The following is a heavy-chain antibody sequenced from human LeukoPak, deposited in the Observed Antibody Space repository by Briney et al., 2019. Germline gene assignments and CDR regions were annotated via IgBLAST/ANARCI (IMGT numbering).Heavy chain of an antibody. D-gene: IGHD3-3*01. Sequence: PSETLSLTCTVSGASISSYSWGWIRQPPGKGLEWIGYIYYSGSTNYNPSLKSRVTISVDTSKNQFSLKLSSVTAADTAVYYCARVITYNGFWSSQHREPIHDSWGQGALVIVSS. J-gene: IGHJ4*02. CDR3: ARVITYNGFWSSQHREPIHDS. V-gene: IGHV4-59*01. CDR1: GASISSYS. CDR2: IYYSGST.